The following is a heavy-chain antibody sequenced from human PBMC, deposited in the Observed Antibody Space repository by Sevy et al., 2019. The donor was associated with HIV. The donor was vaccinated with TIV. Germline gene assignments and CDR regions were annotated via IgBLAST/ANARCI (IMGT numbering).Heavy chain of an antibody. CDR1: GFTFSNYA. J-gene: IGHJ4*02. D-gene: IGHD2-2*01. V-gene: IGHV3-21*01. CDR3: ARGAGIDCRGSSCYLDFDF. Sequence: GGSLRLSCAASGFTFSNYAMNWVRQAPGKGLEWVSFISASSNYIYYAHSLKGRFTNSRDNAKNSLYLQMNSLRAEDTAVYYCARGAGIDCRGSSCYLDFDFWGQGTLVTVSS. CDR2: ISASSNYI.